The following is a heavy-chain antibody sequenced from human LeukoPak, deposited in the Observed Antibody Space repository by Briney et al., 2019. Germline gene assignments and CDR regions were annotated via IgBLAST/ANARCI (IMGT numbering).Heavy chain of an antibody. Sequence: PGGSLRLSCAASGFAFSSYAMSWVRHAPGKGLEWVSDIGARGGGSFDADFVRGRFTLSRDNSKNMLFLQINSLRAEDTAVYYCAKHYGSGTYYNYFDHWGQGTLVNVSS. D-gene: IGHD3-10*01. J-gene: IGHJ4*02. CDR1: GFAFSSYA. V-gene: IGHV3-23*01. CDR3: AKHYGSGTYYNYFDH. CDR2: IGARGGGS.